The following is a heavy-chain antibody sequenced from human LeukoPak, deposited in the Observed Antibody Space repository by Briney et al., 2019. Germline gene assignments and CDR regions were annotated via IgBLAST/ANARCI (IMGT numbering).Heavy chain of an antibody. D-gene: IGHD3-3*01. V-gene: IGHV1-8*01. CDR1: GYTFTSYD. CDR3: ARGYDFWSGYLPKYYYYYGMDV. Sequence: EASVKVSCKASGYTFTSYDINWVRQATGQGLEWMGWMNPNSGNTGYAQKFQGRVTMTGNTSISTAYMELSSLRSEDTAVYYCARGYDFWSGYLPKYYYYYGMDVWGQGTTVTVSS. J-gene: IGHJ6*02. CDR2: MNPNSGNT.